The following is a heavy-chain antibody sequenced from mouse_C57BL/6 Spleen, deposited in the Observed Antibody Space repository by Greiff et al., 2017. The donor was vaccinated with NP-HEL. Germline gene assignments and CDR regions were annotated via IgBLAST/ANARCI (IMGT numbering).Heavy chain of an antibody. J-gene: IGHJ2*01. V-gene: IGHV1-74*01. CDR2: IHPSDSDT. CDR1: GYTFTSYW. Sequence: QVQLKQPGAELVKPGASVKVSCKASGYTFTSYWMHWVKQRPGQGLEWIGRIHPSDSDTNYNQKFKGKATLTVDKSASTAYRQLSSLTSEDSAGYYCARGCYFDYWGKGTTLTVSS. CDR3: ARGCYFDY.